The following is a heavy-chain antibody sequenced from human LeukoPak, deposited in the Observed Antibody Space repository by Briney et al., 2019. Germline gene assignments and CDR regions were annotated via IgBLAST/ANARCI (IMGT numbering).Heavy chain of an antibody. CDR3: ARDYSSGWYIAFDI. Sequence: ASVKVSCKASGGTFSSYAISWVRQAPGQGLEWMGGIIPIFGTANYAQKFQGRVTITTDESTSTAYMELGSLRSEDTAVYYCARDYSSGWYIAFDIWGQGTMVTVSS. CDR1: GGTFSSYA. CDR2: IIPIFGTA. V-gene: IGHV1-69*05. D-gene: IGHD6-19*01. J-gene: IGHJ3*02.